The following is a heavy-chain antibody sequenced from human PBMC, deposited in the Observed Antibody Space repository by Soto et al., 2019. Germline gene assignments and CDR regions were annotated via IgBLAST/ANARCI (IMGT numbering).Heavy chain of an antibody. Sequence: EVQLVETGGGLIQPGGSLRLSCAVSGFTVSTNYMSWVRQAPGKGLEWVSVIYYDDGSTYYADSVKGRFSISRDSSRNTLYLQMNSLRAGDTAVYYCASGQQVILRYYYGLDVWGQGTTVTVSS. J-gene: IGHJ6*02. CDR1: GFTVSTNY. V-gene: IGHV3-53*02. CDR3: ASGQQVILRYYYGLDV. D-gene: IGHD6-13*01. CDR2: IYYDDGST.